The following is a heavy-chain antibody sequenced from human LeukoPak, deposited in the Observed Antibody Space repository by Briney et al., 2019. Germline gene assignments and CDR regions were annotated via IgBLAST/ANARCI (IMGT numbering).Heavy chain of an antibody. CDR3: AWASSDGVVLDATSFDW. CDR1: GLIGSDDY. V-gene: IGHV3-66*01. J-gene: IGHJ4*02. D-gene: IGHD2-2*01. CDR2: IYKGGAT. Sequence: GGSLRLSCAASGLIGSDDYMSWVRQAPGKGLEWVSVIYKGGATYYADSVKGRFTISRDNSKETWYLQMNSLRADDTGVYYCAWASSDGVVLDATSFDWWGQGTLVIVFS.